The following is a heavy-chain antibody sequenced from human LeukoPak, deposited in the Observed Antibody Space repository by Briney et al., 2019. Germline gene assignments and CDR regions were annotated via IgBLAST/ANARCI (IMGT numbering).Heavy chain of an antibody. D-gene: IGHD3-22*01. J-gene: IGHJ5*02. CDR2: IYYSGST. Sequence: SETLSLTCTVSGGSVSSGSYYWSWIRQPPGKGLEWIGYIYYSGSTNYNPSLKSRVTISVDTSKNQFSLKLSSVTAADTAVYYCASRPLYYDSSGLPFDPWGQGTLVTVSS. V-gene: IGHV4-61*01. CDR3: ASRPLYYDSSGLPFDP. CDR1: GGSVSSGSYY.